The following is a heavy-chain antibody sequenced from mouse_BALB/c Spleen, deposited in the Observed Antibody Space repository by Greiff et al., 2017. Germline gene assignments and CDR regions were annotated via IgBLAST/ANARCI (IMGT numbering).Heavy chain of an antibody. D-gene: IGHD2-3*01. Sequence: QVQLKESGPGLVAPSQSLSITCTVSGFSLTSYGVHWVRQPPGKGLEWLGVIWAGGSTNYNSALMSRLSISKDNSKSQVFLKMNSLQTDDTAMYYCARGASIYDGYYGAYWGQGTLVTVSA. J-gene: IGHJ3*01. CDR1: GFSLTSYG. CDR3: ARGASIYDGYYGAY. V-gene: IGHV2-9*02. CDR2: IWAGGST.